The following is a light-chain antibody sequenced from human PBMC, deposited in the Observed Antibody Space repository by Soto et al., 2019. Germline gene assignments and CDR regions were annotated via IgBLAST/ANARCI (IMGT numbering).Light chain of an antibody. J-gene: IGLJ2*01. V-gene: IGLV2-11*01. Sequence: QSALTQPRSVSGSPGQSVTISCTGSSSDVGTYDYVSWYQQYPGKAPKLMIYDVSKRPSGVPDRFSGSKSGNTASLTISGVQAGDWGEYYCWSYAGTSIHWIFGGGTKLTVL. CDR2: DVS. CDR1: SSDVGTYDY. CDR3: WSYAGTSIHWI.